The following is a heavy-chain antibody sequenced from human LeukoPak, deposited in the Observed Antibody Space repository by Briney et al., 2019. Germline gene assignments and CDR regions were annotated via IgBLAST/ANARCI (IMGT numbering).Heavy chain of an antibody. V-gene: IGHV1-2*02. CDR1: GYTFTGYY. CDR2: INPNSGGT. Sequence: GASVKVSCKASGYTFTGYYMHWLRQAPGQGLEWMGWINPNSGGTNYAQKFQGRVTMTRDTSISTAYMELSRLRSDDTAVYYCARGHYDFWSGDGYWGQGTLVTVSS. D-gene: IGHD3-3*01. J-gene: IGHJ4*02. CDR3: ARGHYDFWSGDGY.